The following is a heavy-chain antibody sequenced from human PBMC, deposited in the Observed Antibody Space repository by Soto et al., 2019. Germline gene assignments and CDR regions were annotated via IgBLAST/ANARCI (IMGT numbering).Heavy chain of an antibody. J-gene: IGHJ3*02. Sequence: GGSLRLSCAASGFTFSSYSMNWVRQAPGKGLEWVSSISSSSSYIYYADSVKGRFTISRDNAKNSLYLQMNSLRAEDTAVYYCAREVVEVAATTCRAFDIWSQGTMVTVSS. CDR2: ISSSSSYI. CDR1: GFTFSSYS. V-gene: IGHV3-21*01. CDR3: AREVVEVAATTCRAFDI. D-gene: IGHD2-15*01.